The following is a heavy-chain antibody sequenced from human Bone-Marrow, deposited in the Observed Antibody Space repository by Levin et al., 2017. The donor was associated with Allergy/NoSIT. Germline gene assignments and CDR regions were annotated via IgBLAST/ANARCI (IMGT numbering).Heavy chain of an antibody. CDR2: INHSGST. CDR1: GGSFSGYY. J-gene: IGHJ4*02. D-gene: IGHD1-26*01. Sequence: SETLSLTCAVYGGSFSGYYWSWIRQPPGKGLEWIGEINHSGSTNYNPSLKSRVTISVDTSKNQFSLKLSSVTAADTAVYYCARIRPSWGVGATSAIVYWGQGTLVTVSS. CDR3: ARIRPSWGVGATSAIVY. V-gene: IGHV4-34*01.